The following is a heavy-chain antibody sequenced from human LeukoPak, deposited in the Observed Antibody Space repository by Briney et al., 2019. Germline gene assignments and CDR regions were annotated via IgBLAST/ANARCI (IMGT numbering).Heavy chain of an antibody. CDR3: VKGRGSYSTGFDY. J-gene: IGHJ4*02. Sequence: GGSLRLSCAASGFTFSSYAMHWVRQAPGKGLEWVSGISWNSGSIGYSDSVKGRFTISRDNAKTSLYLQLNSLRAEDTALYYCVKGRGSYSTGFDYWGQGTLVTVSS. V-gene: IGHV3-9*01. D-gene: IGHD1-26*01. CDR1: GFTFSSYA. CDR2: ISWNSGSI.